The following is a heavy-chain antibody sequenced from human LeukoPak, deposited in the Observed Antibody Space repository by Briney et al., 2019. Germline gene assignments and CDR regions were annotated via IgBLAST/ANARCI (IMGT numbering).Heavy chain of an antibody. J-gene: IGHJ3*02. Sequence: PGRSLRLSCAASGFTFSTYSMNWVRQAPGKGLEWVSSISSTSSYIYYADSVKGRFTISRDNAKNSLYLQMNSLRAEDTAVYYCAREDAFDIWGQGTMVTVSS. CDR1: GFTFSTYS. CDR2: ISSTSSYI. V-gene: IGHV3-21*01. CDR3: AREDAFDI.